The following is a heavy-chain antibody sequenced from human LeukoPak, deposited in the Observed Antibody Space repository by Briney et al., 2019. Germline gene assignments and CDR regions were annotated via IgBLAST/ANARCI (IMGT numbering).Heavy chain of an antibody. CDR1: GFTFASYA. J-gene: IGHJ4*02. Sequence: PGGSLRLSCAGSGFTFASYAVHWVRQAPGKRLEWVAFISSDGTTEHYRDSVKGRFTLSRDNSKNTVSLQMNSLGTEDTAVYYCGKGKDSGSFIIDYWGQGTLVNGPS. CDR3: GKGKDSGSFIIDY. CDR2: ISSDGTTE. V-gene: IGHV3-30-3*01. D-gene: IGHD3-10*01.